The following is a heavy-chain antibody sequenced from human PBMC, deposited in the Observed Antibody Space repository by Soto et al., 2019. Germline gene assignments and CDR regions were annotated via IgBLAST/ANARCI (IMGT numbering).Heavy chain of an antibody. D-gene: IGHD6-6*01. Sequence: SETLSLTCTVSGGSISSYHWSWIRQPPGKGLEWIGYIYYSGYTNYNPSLKSRVTISVDTSKNQFSLKLSSVTAADTAVYYCARGEYSSSPVDYWGQGTLVTVSS. CDR3: ARGEYSSSPVDY. CDR1: GGSISSYH. J-gene: IGHJ4*02. V-gene: IGHV4-59*01. CDR2: IYYSGYT.